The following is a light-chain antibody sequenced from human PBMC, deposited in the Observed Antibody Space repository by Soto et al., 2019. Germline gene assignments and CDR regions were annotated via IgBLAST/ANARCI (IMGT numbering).Light chain of an antibody. CDR3: SSYAASNNSV. CDR2: AVN. V-gene: IGLV2-8*01. CDR1: SSDVGGYKY. Sequence: QSVLTQPPSASGSPGQSVTISCTGTSSDVGGYKYVSWYQQYPGKAPKLMIYAVNKRPSGVPDRFSGSKSGNTASLTVSGLQAEDETDYYFSSYAASNNSVLXTGPKATVL. J-gene: IGLJ1*01.